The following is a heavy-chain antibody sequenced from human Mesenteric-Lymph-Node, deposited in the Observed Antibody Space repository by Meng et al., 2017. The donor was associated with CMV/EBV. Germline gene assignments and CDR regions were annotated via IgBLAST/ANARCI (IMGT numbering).Heavy chain of an antibody. CDR2: ISSSSSYI. CDR1: GFTFSSYS. V-gene: IGHV3-21*01. D-gene: IGHD1-7*01. Sequence: GGSLRLSCAASGFTFSSYSMNWVRQAPGKGLEWVSSISSSSSYIYYADSVKGRFTISRDNAKNSLYLQMNSLRPDDTAVYYCAKDPSRNFDAFDIWGQGTMVTVSS. J-gene: IGHJ3*02. CDR3: AKDPSRNFDAFDI.